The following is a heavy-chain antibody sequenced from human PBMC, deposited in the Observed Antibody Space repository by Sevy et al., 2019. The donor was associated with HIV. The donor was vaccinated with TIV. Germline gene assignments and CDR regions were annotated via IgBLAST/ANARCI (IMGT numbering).Heavy chain of an antibody. CDR1: GFTFSYYA. V-gene: IGHV3-30-3*01. CDR2: ISYDGSNK. CDR3: ARDFYEFGDPRGFDY. D-gene: IGHD4-17*01. J-gene: IGHJ4*02. Sequence: GGSLRLSCAASGFTFSYYAMHWVRQAPGKGLEWVARISYDGSNKYYADSVRDRFTISRDNSKNTLYLQMDSLRPEDTAVYYCARDFYEFGDPRGFDYWGQGTLVTVSS.